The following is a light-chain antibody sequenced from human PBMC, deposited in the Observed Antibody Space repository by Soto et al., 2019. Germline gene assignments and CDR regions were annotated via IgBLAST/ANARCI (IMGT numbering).Light chain of an antibody. J-gene: IGKJ4*01. CDR2: DAS. Sequence: EIVLTQSPATLSLSPGESATLSCRASQSVSSYLAWYQQKPGQAPRLLIYDASNRATGIPARFSGSGSGTDFTLTISSLEPEDFAVYYCQQRSNWPLTFGGGTKVDNK. CDR1: QSVSSY. V-gene: IGKV3-11*01. CDR3: QQRSNWPLT.